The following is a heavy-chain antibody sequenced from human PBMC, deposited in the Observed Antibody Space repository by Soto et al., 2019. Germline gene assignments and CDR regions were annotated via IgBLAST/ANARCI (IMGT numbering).Heavy chain of an antibody. Sequence: QVQLVQSGAEVKKPGASVKVSCKASGYTFTTYPIHWVRQAPRQRLQWMGRINGGSSNTRYSQNFQGRVTITRDTSASTVYMELSSLTSEDTAVYYCAREVKFVGSGINWFDPWGQGTLVTVSS. J-gene: IGHJ5*02. D-gene: IGHD3-10*01. CDR3: AREVKFVGSGINWFDP. CDR1: GYTFTTYP. V-gene: IGHV1-3*01. CDR2: INGGSSNT.